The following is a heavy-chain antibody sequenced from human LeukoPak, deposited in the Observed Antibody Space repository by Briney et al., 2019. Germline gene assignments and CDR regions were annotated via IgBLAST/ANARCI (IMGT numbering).Heavy chain of an antibody. CDR1: GFTFSSHS. V-gene: IGHV3-21*01. Sequence: KSGGSLRLSCAASGFTFSSHSLMWVGQAPGKGLEWVSSISPDSDYIYYADSVKGRFTISRDNAENSLFLQMNSLGAEDTAVYYCAPFSAVTHYYFDYWGQGTLVTVSS. D-gene: IGHD6-13*01. CDR2: ISPDSDYI. CDR3: APFSAVTHYYFDY. J-gene: IGHJ4*02.